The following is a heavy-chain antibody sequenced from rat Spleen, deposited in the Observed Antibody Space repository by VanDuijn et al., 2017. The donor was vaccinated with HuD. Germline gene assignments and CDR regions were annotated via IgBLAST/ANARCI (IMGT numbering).Heavy chain of an antibody. J-gene: IGHJ4*01. Sequence: EVQLVESGGGLVQPGRSLKLSCAASGFTFSNYGMHWIRQAPTKGLEWVATISYDGSSTYYRDSVKGRFTISRDTAKSTLYLQMNSLRSEDTATYYCTSLSMDAWGQGASLTVSS. CDR2: ISYDGSST. V-gene: IGHV5-19*01. CDR1: GFTFSNYG. CDR3: TSLSMDA.